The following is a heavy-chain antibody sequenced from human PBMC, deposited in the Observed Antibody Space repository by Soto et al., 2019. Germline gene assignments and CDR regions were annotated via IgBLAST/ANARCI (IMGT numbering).Heavy chain of an antibody. Sequence: QVQLVQSGGGVVQPGRSLRLSCAASGFSFTSYGMHWIRQAPGKGLEWVALIASDGTDTYYADSVKGRFTISRDNSKNPLYLQMRSLRAEDTAVYYCAKARRDGYNWSDYWGQGTLVAVSS. V-gene: IGHV3-30*18. CDR3: AKARRDGYNWSDY. CDR2: IASDGTDT. D-gene: IGHD5-12*01. J-gene: IGHJ4*02. CDR1: GFSFTSYG.